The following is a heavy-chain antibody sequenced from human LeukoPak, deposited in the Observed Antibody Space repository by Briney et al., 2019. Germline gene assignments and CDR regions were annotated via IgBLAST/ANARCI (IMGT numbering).Heavy chain of an antibody. D-gene: IGHD3-22*01. CDR1: GGSIFSYY. Sequence: SETLSLTCTVSGGSIFSYYWNWIRQPPGKGREGIGYIYSNGITNYSPSLRSRGTISIATSKNQFSLRLRSVTAADTAIYYCARRAYYDSSGYYPTSGYFDLWGRGTLVTVSS. V-gene: IGHV4-4*08. CDR3: ARRAYYDSSGYYPTSGYFDL. J-gene: IGHJ2*01. CDR2: IYSNGIT.